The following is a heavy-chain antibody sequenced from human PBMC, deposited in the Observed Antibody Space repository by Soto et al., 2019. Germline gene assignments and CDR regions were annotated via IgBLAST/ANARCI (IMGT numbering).Heavy chain of an antibody. CDR3: AKDSEVLRYFDWLSIPDAFDI. CDR2: ISGSGGST. D-gene: IGHD3-9*01. Sequence: PGGSLRLSCAASGLTFSSYAMSWVRQTPGKGLEWVSAISGSGGSTYYADSVKGRFTISRDNSKNTLYLQMNSLRAEDTAVYYCAKDSEVLRYFDWLSIPDAFDIWGQGTMVTVSS. CDR1: GLTFSSYA. J-gene: IGHJ3*02. V-gene: IGHV3-23*01.